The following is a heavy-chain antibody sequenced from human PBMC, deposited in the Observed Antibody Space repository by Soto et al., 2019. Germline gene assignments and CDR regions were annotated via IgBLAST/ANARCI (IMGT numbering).Heavy chain of an antibody. Sequence: EVQLLESGGGLVQPGGSLRLSCAASGFTFSSYAMSWVRQAPGKGLAWVSVISGSGDSTYYADSVRGRFTISRDNSKNTLYLQMNSLRAEHTAVYYCAKDRDGAAAGPTKFYGMDVWGQGTTVTVSS. CDR3: AKDRDGAAAGPTKFYGMDV. J-gene: IGHJ6*02. V-gene: IGHV3-23*01. CDR1: GFTFSSYA. D-gene: IGHD6-13*01. CDR2: ISGSGDST.